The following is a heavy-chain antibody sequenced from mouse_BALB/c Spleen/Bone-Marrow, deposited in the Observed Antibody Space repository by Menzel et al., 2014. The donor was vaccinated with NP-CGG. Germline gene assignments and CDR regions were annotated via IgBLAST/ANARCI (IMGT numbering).Heavy chain of an antibody. CDR3: ARHGITRLLDY. J-gene: IGHJ2*01. Sequence: EVMLVESGGGLVKPGGSLKLSCAASGFTFSSYAMSWVRQTPEKRLAWVATISSGGSYTYYPDSVKGRFTISSDNAKNTLYLQMSSLRSEDTAMYYCARHGITRLLDYWGQGTTLTVSS. V-gene: IGHV5-9-1*01. D-gene: IGHD2-4*01. CDR2: ISSGGSYT. CDR1: GFTFSSYA.